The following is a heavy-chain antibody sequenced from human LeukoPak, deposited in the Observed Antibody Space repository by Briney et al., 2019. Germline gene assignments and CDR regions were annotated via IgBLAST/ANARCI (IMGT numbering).Heavy chain of an antibody. CDR2: IYYSGST. V-gene: IGHV4-59*01. D-gene: IGHD2-2*01. CDR1: GGSISSYY. CDR3: ARAPRDIVVVPAVRAFDI. Sequence: SETLSLTCTVSGGSISSYYWSWIRQPPGKGLEWIGYIYYSGSTNYNPSLKSRVTISVDTSKNQFSLKLSSVTAADTAVYYCARAPRDIVVVPAVRAFDIWGQGTMVTVSS. J-gene: IGHJ3*02.